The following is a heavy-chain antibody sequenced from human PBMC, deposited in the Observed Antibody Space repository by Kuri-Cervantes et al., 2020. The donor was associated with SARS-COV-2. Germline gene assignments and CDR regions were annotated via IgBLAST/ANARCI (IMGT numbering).Heavy chain of an antibody. J-gene: IGHJ4*02. Sequence: SETLSLTCTVSGGSISSGGYYWSWIRQHPGKGLEWIGYIYYSGSTYYNPSLKSRVTMLIATPKNQFSLRLSSVTAADTAVYYCAREGMVTRSTNWGQGTLVTVSS. CDR3: AREGMVTRSTN. CDR2: IYYSGST. V-gene: IGHV4-31*03. CDR1: GGSISSGGYY. D-gene: IGHD5-18*01.